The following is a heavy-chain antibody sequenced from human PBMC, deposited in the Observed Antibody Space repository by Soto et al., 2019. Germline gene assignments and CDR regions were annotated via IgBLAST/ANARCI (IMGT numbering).Heavy chain of an antibody. D-gene: IGHD5-12*01. J-gene: IGHJ6*02. Sequence: QVQLVQSGAEVKKPGASVKVSCKASGYDFTLYGMSWVRQAPGQGLEWMGWISDYNGKEESAERFQGRLTMTIDPSTSTVYMELRSLRVDDTAVYYCARGAPDIVAPDKLPDGMDVWGQGTAVTVSS. CDR3: ARGAPDIVAPDKLPDGMDV. V-gene: IGHV1-18*04. CDR1: GYDFTLYG. CDR2: ISDYNGKE.